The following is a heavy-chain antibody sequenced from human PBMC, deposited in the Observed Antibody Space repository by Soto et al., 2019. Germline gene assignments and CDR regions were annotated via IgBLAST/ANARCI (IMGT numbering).Heavy chain of an antibody. CDR1: GFTFSSYA. V-gene: IGHV3-23*01. CDR3: AQSTVTQSDYYYYGMDV. Sequence: EVQLLESGGGLVQPGGSLRLSCAASGFTFSSYAMSWVRQAPGKGLEWVSAISGSGGSTYYADSGKGRFTISRDNSKNTLYLQRNSLSAEDTAGYYCAQSTVTQSDYYYYGMDVWGQGTTVTVSS. D-gene: IGHD4-17*01. CDR2: ISGSGGST. J-gene: IGHJ6*02.